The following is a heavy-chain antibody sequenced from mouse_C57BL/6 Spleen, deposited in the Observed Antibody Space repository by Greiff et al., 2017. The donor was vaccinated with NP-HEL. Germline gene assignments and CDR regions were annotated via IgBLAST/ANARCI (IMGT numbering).Heavy chain of an antibody. CDR2: IYPGDGDT. CDR1: GYAFSSYW. J-gene: IGHJ2*01. CDR3: ARIYGSSLYYFDY. D-gene: IGHD1-1*01. Sequence: QVQLKESGAELVKPGASVKISCKASGYAFSSYWMNWVKQRPGKGLEWIGQIYPGDGDTNYNGKFKGKATLTADKSSSTAYMQLSSLTSEDSAVYFCARIYGSSLYYFDYWGQGTTLTVSS. V-gene: IGHV1-80*01.